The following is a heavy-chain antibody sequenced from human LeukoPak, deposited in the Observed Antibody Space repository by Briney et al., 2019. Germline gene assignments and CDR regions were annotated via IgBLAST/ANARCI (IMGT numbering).Heavy chain of an antibody. V-gene: IGHV3-7*01. CDR2: IRQDGSEK. CDR1: GFTFSSNW. CDR3: ARENRSTSCCFDY. Sequence: PGGSLGLPGAASGFTFSSNWLIWARQPPGKGLEGVANIRQDGSEKYYVKSVKGQFTISRDNAKNSLYLQMTSLRAEDTAVYYCARENRSTSCCFDYWSQGTRVTVSS. J-gene: IGHJ4*02. D-gene: IGHD2-2*01.